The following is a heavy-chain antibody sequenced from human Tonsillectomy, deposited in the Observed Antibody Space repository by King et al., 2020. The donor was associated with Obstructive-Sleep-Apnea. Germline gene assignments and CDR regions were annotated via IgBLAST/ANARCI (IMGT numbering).Heavy chain of an antibody. V-gene: IGHV3-48*01. Sequence: QLVQSGGGLVQPGGSLRLSCAASGFTFSSYSMNWVRQAPGKGLEWVSYISSSSSTIYYADSVKCRFTISRDNAKNSLYLQMNSLRAEDTAVYYCASDRGDTAMVPRVYYFAYWGQGTLVTVSS. D-gene: IGHD5-18*01. CDR1: GFTFSSYS. CDR3: ASDRGDTAMVPRVYYFAY. J-gene: IGHJ4*02. CDR2: ISSSSSTI.